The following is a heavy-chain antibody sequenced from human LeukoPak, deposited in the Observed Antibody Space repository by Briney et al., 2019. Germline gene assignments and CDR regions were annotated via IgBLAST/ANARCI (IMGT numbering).Heavy chain of an antibody. V-gene: IGHV4-39*01. J-gene: IGHJ1*01. CDR1: GGSISSSSYY. CDR3: ARYGGGWYGEH. CDR2: IYYSGST. Sequence: SETLSLTCTVSGGSISSSSYYWGWIRQPPGKGLEWIGSIYYSGSTYYNPSLKSRVTISVDTSKNQFSLKLTSVTAADTAVYYCARYGGGWYGEHWGQGTLVTVSS. D-gene: IGHD6-19*01.